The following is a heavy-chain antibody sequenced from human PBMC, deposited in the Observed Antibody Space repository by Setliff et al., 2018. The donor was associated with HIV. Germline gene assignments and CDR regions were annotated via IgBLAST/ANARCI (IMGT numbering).Heavy chain of an antibody. D-gene: IGHD4-17*01. CDR1: GGTLRSYG. CDR3: ARETYFFDVTTFYSYALGV. CDR2: VIPVRDMA. J-gene: IGHJ6*02. Sequence: SVKVSCKASGGTLRSYGMPWVRQAPGQGLEWMGTVIPVRDMANYAEKFQGRVTITADRSTSTSYIELRVLRSQDTAVYFCARETYFFDVTTFYSYALGVWGQGTTVTVS. V-gene: IGHV1-69*04.